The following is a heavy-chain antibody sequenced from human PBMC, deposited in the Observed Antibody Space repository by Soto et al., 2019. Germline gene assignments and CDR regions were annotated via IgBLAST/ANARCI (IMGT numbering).Heavy chain of an antibody. CDR1: GYTFTNYG. CDR2: VSGYNGNT. Sequence: GASVKVSCKASGYTFTNYGISWVRQAPGQGLEWMGWVSGYNGNTNYAQKLRGRVTMTTDTSTSTAYMELRTLRSDDTAVYYCARDEGSHGFDSWGQGTLVTVS. V-gene: IGHV1-18*04. CDR3: ARDEGSHGFDS. J-gene: IGHJ4*02. D-gene: IGHD6-19*01.